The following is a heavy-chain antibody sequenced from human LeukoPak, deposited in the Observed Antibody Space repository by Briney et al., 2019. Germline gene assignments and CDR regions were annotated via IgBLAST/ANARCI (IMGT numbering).Heavy chain of an antibody. D-gene: IGHD2-2*01. V-gene: IGHV3-21*01. Sequence: GGSLRLSCAVSGFTFRSYSMNWVRQAPGKGLEWVSSISSSSSYIYYADSVKGRFTISRDNAKNSLYLQMNSLRAEDTAVYYCAKDLGYCSSISCSSFDYWGQGTLVTVSS. CDR2: ISSSSSYI. CDR3: AKDLGYCSSISCSSFDY. CDR1: GFTFRSYS. J-gene: IGHJ4*02.